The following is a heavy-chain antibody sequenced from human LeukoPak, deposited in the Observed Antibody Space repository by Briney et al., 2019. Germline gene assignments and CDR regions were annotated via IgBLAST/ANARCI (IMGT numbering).Heavy chain of an antibody. CDR2: ISYDGSNK. J-gene: IGHJ4*02. V-gene: IGHV3-30*18. D-gene: IGHD2-2*02. Sequence: GGSLRLSCAASGFTFSNYGMSWVRQAPGKGLEWVAVISYDGSNKYYADSVKGRFTISRDNSKNTLYLQMNSLRAEDTAVYYCAKIRVVPAAIQGGDDYWGQGTLVTVSS. CDR1: GFTFSNYG. CDR3: AKIRVVPAAIQGGDDY.